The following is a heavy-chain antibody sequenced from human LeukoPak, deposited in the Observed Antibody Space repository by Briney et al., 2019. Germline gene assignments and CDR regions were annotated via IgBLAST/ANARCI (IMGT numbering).Heavy chain of an antibody. Sequence: GASVKVSCKASGYTFTSYAMHWVRQAPGQRLEWMGWISAYNGNTNYAQRLQGRVTMTTDTSTSTAYMELRSLRSDDTAVYYCARDRRITVFGVVTVWGKGTTVTVSS. CDR3: ARDRRITVFGVVTV. V-gene: IGHV1-3*01. J-gene: IGHJ6*04. CDR1: GYTFTSYA. CDR2: ISAYNGNT. D-gene: IGHD3-3*01.